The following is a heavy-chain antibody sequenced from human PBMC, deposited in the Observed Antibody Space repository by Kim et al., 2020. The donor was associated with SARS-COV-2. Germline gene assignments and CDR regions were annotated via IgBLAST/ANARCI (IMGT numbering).Heavy chain of an antibody. CDR1: GGSISSSSYY. CDR2: IYYSGST. D-gene: IGHD3-10*01. J-gene: IGHJ4*02. CDR3: ARKGYYGSGSYYYQRGDSHFDY. V-gene: IGHV4-39*07. Sequence: SETLSLTCTVSGGSISSSSYYWGWIRQPPGKGLEWIGSIYYSGSTYYNPSLKSRVTISVDTSKNQFSLKLSSVTAADTAVYYCARKGYYGSGSYYYQRGDSHFDYWGQGTLVTVSS.